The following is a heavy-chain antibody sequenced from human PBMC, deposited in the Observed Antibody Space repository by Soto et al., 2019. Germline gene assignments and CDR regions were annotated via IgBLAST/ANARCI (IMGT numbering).Heavy chain of an antibody. D-gene: IGHD3-22*01. CDR3: ALSKYYYDSSGYPKPDAFDI. CDR2: IDWDDDK. Sequence: SGPTLVNPTQALTLTCTFSGFSLSTSGMCVSWIRQPPGKALEWLALIDWDDDKYYSTSLKTRLTISKDTSKNQVVLTMTNMDPVDTATYYCALSKYYYDSSGYPKPDAFDIWGQGTMVT. J-gene: IGHJ3*02. V-gene: IGHV2-70*01. CDR1: GFSLSTSGMC.